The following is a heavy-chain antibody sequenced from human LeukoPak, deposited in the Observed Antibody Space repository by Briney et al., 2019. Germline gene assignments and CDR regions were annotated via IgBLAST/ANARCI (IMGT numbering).Heavy chain of an antibody. Sequence: PGGSLGLSCAASGFTVSSNYMSWVRQAPGKGLEWVSVIYSGGSTYYADSVKGRFTIPRDNSKNTLYLQMNSLRAEDTAVYYCAIFTGHYFDYWGQGTLVTVSS. V-gene: IGHV3-53*01. CDR2: IYSGGST. J-gene: IGHJ4*02. CDR3: AIFTGHYFDY. D-gene: IGHD1-14*01. CDR1: GFTVSSNY.